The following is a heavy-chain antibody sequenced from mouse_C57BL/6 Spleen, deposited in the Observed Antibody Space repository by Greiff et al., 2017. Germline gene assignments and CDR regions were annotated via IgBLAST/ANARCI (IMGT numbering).Heavy chain of an antibody. CDR2: INPNNGGT. D-gene: IGHD2-10*02. Sequence: EVKLQQSGPELVKPGASVKISCKASGYTFTDYYMNWVKQSHGKSLEWIGDINPNNGGTSYNQKFKGKATLTVDKSSSTAYMELRSLTSEDSAVYYCAPYEGAMDYWGQGTSVTVSS. V-gene: IGHV1-26*01. J-gene: IGHJ4*01. CDR1: GYTFTDYY. CDR3: APYEGAMDY.